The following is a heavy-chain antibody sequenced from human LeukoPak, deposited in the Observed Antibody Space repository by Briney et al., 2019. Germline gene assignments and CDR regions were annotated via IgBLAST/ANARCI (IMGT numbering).Heavy chain of an antibody. V-gene: IGHV1-46*01. CDR1: GYTFTSYY. J-gene: IGHJ2*01. D-gene: IGHD5-12*01. Sequence: ASVKVSCKASGYTFTSYYMRWVRQAPGQGLEWMGIINPSGGSTSYAQKFQGRVTMTRDMSTSTVYMELSSLRSEDTAVYYCARDHRGCLWYFDLWGRGTLVTVSS. CDR2: INPSGGST. CDR3: ARDHRGCLWYFDL.